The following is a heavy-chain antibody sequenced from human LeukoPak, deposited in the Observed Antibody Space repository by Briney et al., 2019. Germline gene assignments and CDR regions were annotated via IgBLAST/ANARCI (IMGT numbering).Heavy chain of an antibody. V-gene: IGHV1-46*01. D-gene: IGHD1-26*01. CDR1: GYTFTSNY. J-gene: IGHJ6*02. Sequence: ASVKVSCKASGYTFTSNYIHWVRQAPGQGLEWMGMFYPRDGSTSYAQKFQGRVTMTRDTSTSTVYMELSSLRSEDTAVYYCARDFIGSLDYYYYYGMDVWGQGTTVTVSS. CDR2: FYPRDGST. CDR3: ARDFIGSLDYYYYYGMDV.